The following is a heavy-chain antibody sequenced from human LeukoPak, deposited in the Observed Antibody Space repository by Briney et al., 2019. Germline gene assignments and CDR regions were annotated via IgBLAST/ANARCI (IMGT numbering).Heavy chain of an antibody. J-gene: IGHJ4*02. CDR2: INHSGST. CDR3: ARARGYSYGDY. D-gene: IGHD5-18*01. Sequence: SETLSLTCAAYGGSFSGYYWSWIRQPPGKGLEWIGEINHSGSTNYNPSLKSRVTISVDTSKNQFSLKLSSVTAADTAVYYCARARGYSYGDYWGQGTLVTVSS. V-gene: IGHV4-34*01. CDR1: GGSFSGYY.